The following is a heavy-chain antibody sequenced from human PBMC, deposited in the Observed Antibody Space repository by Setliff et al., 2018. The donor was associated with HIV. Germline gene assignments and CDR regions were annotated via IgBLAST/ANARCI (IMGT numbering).Heavy chain of an antibody. J-gene: IGHJ3*02. V-gene: IGHV4-39*02. CDR1: GGSISSSNYH. D-gene: IGHD1-1*01. Sequence: KTSETLSLTCTVSGGSISSSNYHWGWVRQPPGEGLEWIGSIYYSGSTYYNPSLRSRVTISVDTSKNQFSLKLTSINHADMAVYYCVRVELWWSVTGTSLSAFDIWGQGTRVTVSS. CDR2: IYYSGST. CDR3: VRVELWWSVTGTSLSAFDI.